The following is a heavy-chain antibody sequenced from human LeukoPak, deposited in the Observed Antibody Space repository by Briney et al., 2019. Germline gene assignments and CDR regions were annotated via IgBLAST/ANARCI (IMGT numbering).Heavy chain of an antibody. Sequence: QSGGSLRLSCGACGFTFSCYSMNWVRQAPGKGPEGVSGISPNGVITYYADSVKGRFTISRDNSKGTVYLQMNSMRPEDTAVYYCAKDDAWLQYGNWGRGTLVTVSS. J-gene: IGHJ4*02. V-gene: IGHV3-23*01. D-gene: IGHD5-24*01. CDR3: AKDDAWLQYGN. CDR1: GFTFSCYS. CDR2: ISPNGVIT.